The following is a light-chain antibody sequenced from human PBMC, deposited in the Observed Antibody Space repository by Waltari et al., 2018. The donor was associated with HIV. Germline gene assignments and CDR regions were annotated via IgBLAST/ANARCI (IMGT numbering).Light chain of an antibody. CDR1: SSTIGAGYD. CDR2: RNN. Sequence: QSVLTQPPSVSGAPGQRVTISCTGSSSTIGAGYDVYWYQQLPGTAPKLLIYRNNQRPSGVPDRFSGSKSGTSASLAISGLRSEDEADYYCAAWDDSLSGLVFGGGTKLTVL. V-gene: IGLV1-47*01. J-gene: IGLJ2*01. CDR3: AAWDDSLSGLV.